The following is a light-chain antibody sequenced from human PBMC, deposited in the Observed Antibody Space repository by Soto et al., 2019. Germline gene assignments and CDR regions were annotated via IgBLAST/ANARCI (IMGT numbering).Light chain of an antibody. CDR1: QVINSF. V-gene: IGKV1-13*02. J-gene: IGKJ4*01. CDR2: AAS. Sequence: AIQLTQSPSSLSASVGDRVTITCRASQVINSFLAWYQQKQGKAAKILIYAASSLQTGVPSRFSGSGSATDGTITINSLQPEDFETYYCQQTDSYPSTFGGGTKVDNK. CDR3: QQTDSYPST.